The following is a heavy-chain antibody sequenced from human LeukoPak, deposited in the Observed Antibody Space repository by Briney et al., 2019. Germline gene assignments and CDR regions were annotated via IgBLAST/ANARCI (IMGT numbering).Heavy chain of an antibody. CDR1: GGSISSGSYY. D-gene: IGHD3-10*01. CDR2: IYTSGST. Sequence: PSETLSLTCTVSGGSISSGSYYWSWIRQPAGKGLEWIGRIYTSGSTNYNPSLKSRVTISVDKSKNQFSLKLSSVTAADTAVYYCARTMVRGVIYTARRRWAFDIWGQGTMVTVSS. V-gene: IGHV4-61*02. CDR3: ARTMVRGVIYTARRRWAFDI. J-gene: IGHJ3*02.